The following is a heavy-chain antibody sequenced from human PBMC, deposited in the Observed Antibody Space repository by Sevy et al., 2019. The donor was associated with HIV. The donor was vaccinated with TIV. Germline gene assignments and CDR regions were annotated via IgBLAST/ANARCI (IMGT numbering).Heavy chain of an antibody. CDR3: AREDVLIGGAIVSYGMDV. D-gene: IGHD3-16*02. Sequence: GGSLRLSCAASGFSFSRSPMHWVRQAPGKGLEWVAVMSYNGNKKYNGDSVKGRFTISRDDSKNTLFLQMNSLGVDDTAVYYCAREDVLIGGAIVSYGMDVWGPGTTVTVSS. CDR2: MSYNGNKK. J-gene: IGHJ6*02. V-gene: IGHV3-30*04. CDR1: GFSFSRSP.